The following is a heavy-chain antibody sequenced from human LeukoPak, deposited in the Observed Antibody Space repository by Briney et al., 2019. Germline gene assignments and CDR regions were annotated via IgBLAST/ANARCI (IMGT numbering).Heavy chain of an antibody. CDR1: GDSITSGSYS. J-gene: IGHJ3*02. Sequence: SETLSLTCTVSGDSITSGSYSWAWIRQHPGKDLEWIGYIYYTGGTHYNPSLKSRLTISVDTSENHFSLKLSSVTAADTAIYFCARAPGAFDIWGQGTMVTVSS. CDR3: ARAPGAFDI. CDR2: IYYTGGT. V-gene: IGHV4-31*03.